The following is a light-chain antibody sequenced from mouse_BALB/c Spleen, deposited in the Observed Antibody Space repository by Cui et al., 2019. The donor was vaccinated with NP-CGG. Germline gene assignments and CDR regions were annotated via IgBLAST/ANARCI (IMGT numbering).Light chain of an antibody. CDR1: TGAVTTSNY. CDR2: GTN. CDR3: ALWYSNHWV. Sequence: QVVVTKESAPTTSPGETVTLTCRSSTGAVTTSNYANWVQEKPDHLFTGLIGGTNNRAPGVPARFSGSLIGDKAVLTITGAQTEDEAIYFCALWYSNHWVFGGGTKLTVL. V-gene: IGLV1*01. J-gene: IGLJ1*01.